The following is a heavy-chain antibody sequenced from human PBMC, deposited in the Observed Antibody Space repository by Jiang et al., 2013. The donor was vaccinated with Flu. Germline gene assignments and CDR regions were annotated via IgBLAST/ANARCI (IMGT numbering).Heavy chain of an antibody. CDR1: GFTFSDYY. CDR2: ISSSSSYT. V-gene: IGHV3-11*06. J-gene: IGHJ5*02. Sequence: QLLESGGGLVKPGGSLRLSCAASGFTFSDYYMSWIRQAPGKGLEWVSYISSSSSYTNYADSVKGRFTISRDNAKNSLYLQMNSLRAEDTAVYYCARATTTVLPWFDPWGQGTLVTVSS. CDR3: ARATTTVLPWFDP. D-gene: IGHD4-17*01.